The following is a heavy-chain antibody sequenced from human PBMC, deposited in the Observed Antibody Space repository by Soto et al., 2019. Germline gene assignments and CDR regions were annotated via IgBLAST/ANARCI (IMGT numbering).Heavy chain of an antibody. D-gene: IGHD5-12*01. Sequence: QVQLQESGPGLVKPSQTLSLTCTVSGGSISSGGYYWSWIRQHPGKGLEWLGYIYYSGSTYYNPSLQSPLTISADTSKNPFALKLSSVTAADTAVYYCAREEGGGYDHRWFDPWGQGTLVTVSS. CDR3: AREEGGGYDHRWFDP. V-gene: IGHV4-31*01. J-gene: IGHJ5*02. CDR2: IYYSGST. CDR1: GGSISSGGYY.